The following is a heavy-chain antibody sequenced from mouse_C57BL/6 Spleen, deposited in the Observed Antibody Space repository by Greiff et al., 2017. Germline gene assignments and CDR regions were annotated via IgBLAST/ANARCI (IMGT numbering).Heavy chain of an antibody. CDR2: IDPETGGT. Sequence: QVQLQQSGAELVRPGASVTLSCKASGYTFTDYEMHWVKQTPVHGLEWIGAIDPETGGTAYNQKFKGKAILTADKSSSTAYMELRSLTSEDSAVYYCTRSDYGIPFAYWGQGTLVTVSA. D-gene: IGHD2-1*01. CDR1: GYTFTDYE. J-gene: IGHJ3*01. V-gene: IGHV1-15*01. CDR3: TRSDYGIPFAY.